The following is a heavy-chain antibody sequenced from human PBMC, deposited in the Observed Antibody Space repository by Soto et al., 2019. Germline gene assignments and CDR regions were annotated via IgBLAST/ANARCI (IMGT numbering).Heavy chain of an antibody. Sequence: SETLSLTCNVSGGSIGNYFWTWIRQPPGKGLEWIGYIYNSGSTIYNPSLKSRVTMSVDTSKNHFSLKVSSVTAADTAVYYCARAERFYDILTGYSAGWFDPWGQGTLVTVS. CDR2: IYNSGST. CDR3: ARAERFYDILTGYSAGWFDP. V-gene: IGHV4-59*01. D-gene: IGHD3-9*01. CDR1: GGSIGNYF. J-gene: IGHJ5*02.